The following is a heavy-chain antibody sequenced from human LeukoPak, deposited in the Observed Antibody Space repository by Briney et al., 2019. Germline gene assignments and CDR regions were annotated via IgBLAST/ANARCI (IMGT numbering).Heavy chain of an antibody. V-gene: IGHV1-69*13. J-gene: IGHJ6*02. CDR2: IIPIFGTA. Sequence: SVKVSCKASGGTFSSYAISWVRQAPGQGLEWMGGIIPIFGTANYAQKFQGRVTITADESTSTAYMELSSLRSEDTAVYYCAIGITIFGVVRYYYYGMDVWGQGTTVTVSS. D-gene: IGHD3-3*01. CDR1: GGTFSSYA. CDR3: AIGITIFGVVRYYYYGMDV.